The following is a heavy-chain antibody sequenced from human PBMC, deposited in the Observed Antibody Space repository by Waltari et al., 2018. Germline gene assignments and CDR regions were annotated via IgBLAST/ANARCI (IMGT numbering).Heavy chain of an antibody. Sequence: EMRLVESGGAVTQPGRSLRLSCVASGFRFDDYAIHWVRQVPGKGREWVFLISWNSGRRFYGDSLKSRVTISRDNSRNSLHLHINNLRSEDTALYFCARDMAGGGGTSGWIDFWGQGTLVTVSS. V-gene: IGHV3-43D*03. CDR1: GFRFDDYA. CDR3: ARDMAGGGGTSGWIDF. J-gene: IGHJ4*02. D-gene: IGHD3-16*01. CDR2: ISWNSGRR.